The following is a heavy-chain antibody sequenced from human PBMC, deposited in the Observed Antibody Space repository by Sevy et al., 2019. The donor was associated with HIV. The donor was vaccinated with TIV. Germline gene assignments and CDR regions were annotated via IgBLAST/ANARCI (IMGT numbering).Heavy chain of an antibody. CDR1: GFTFSSYA. D-gene: IGHD3-10*01. CDR2: ISYDGSNK. CDR3: ARDNLRVVGNYYYYYGMDV. V-gene: IGHV3-30-3*01. Sequence: GGSLRLSCAASGFTFSSYAMHWVRQAPGKGLEWVAVISYDGSNKYYADSVKGRFTISRDNAKNSLYLQMNSLRAEDTAVYYCARDNLRVVGNYYYYYGMDVWGQGTTVTVSS. J-gene: IGHJ6*02.